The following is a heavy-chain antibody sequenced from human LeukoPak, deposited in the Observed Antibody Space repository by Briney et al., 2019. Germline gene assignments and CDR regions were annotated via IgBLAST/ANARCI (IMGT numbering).Heavy chain of an antibody. CDR3: ATTGGNWNDIDY. V-gene: IGHV1-24*01. D-gene: IGHD1-20*01. Sequence: ASVKVSCKVSGYTLTELSMHWVRQAPRKGLERMGGFDPEDGETIYAQKFQGRVTMTEDTSTDTAYMELSSLRSEDKAVYYCATTGGNWNDIDYWGQGTLVTVSS. CDR1: GYTLTELS. J-gene: IGHJ4*02. CDR2: FDPEDGET.